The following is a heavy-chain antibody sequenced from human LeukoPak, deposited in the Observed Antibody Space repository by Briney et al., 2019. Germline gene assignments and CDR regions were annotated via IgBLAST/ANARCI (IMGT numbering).Heavy chain of an antibody. D-gene: IGHD5-24*01. CDR2: IKQDGSER. CDR1: GFTFSYYW. J-gene: IGHJ5*02. V-gene: IGHV3-7*05. Sequence: AGGSLRLSCAASGFTFSYYWMIWVRQAAGKELGCVANIKQDGSERRYANSVRGRFTVSRDNAQTSLYLQMSSLRAEDTALYYCARASNPWLQLTWGQGTLVTVSS. CDR3: ARASNPWLQLT.